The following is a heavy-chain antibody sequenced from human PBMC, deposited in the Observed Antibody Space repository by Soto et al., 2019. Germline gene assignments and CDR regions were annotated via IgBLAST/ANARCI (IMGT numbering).Heavy chain of an antibody. CDR1: GFTFSSYS. V-gene: IGHV3-48*01. D-gene: IGHD3-3*01. Sequence: GGSLRLSCAASGFTFSSYSMNWVRQAPGKGLEWVSYISSSSSTIYYADSVKGRFTISRDNAKNSLYLQMNSLRAEDAAVYYCARAGGYDFGRYYYYGMDVWGQGTTVTVSS. J-gene: IGHJ6*02. CDR2: ISSSSSTI. CDR3: ARAGGYDFGRYYYYGMDV.